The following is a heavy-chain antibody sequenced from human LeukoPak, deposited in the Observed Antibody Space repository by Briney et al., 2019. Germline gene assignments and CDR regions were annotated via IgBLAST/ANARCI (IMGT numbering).Heavy chain of an antibody. Sequence: SETLSLTCTVSGGPISSYYGSWIRQPPGKGLEWIGYIYYSGSTNYNPSLKSRVTISVDTSKNQFSLKLSSVTAADTAVYYCAREPTGLVFDYWGRGTLVTVSS. V-gene: IGHV4-59*12. J-gene: IGHJ4*02. D-gene: IGHD6-19*01. CDR2: IYYSGST. CDR1: GGPISSYY. CDR3: AREPTGLVFDY.